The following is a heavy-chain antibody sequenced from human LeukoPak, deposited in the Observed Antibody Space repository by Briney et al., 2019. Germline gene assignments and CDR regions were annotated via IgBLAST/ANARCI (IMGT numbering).Heavy chain of an antibody. CDR3: AKDLWLLSSLDY. J-gene: IGHJ4*02. CDR2: ISVSGDGT. D-gene: IGHD3-3*01. V-gene: IGHV3-23*01. Sequence: GGSLRLSCAASGFTFSNYVMTWVRQAPGKGLEWVSGISVSGDGTYYADSVKGRFTISRDNSKNTLYMQMNSLRAEDTAVYYCAKDLWLLSSLDYWGQGTLVTVSS. CDR1: GFTFSNYV.